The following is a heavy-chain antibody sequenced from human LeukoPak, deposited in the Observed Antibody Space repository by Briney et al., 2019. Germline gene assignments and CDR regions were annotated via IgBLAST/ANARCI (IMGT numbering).Heavy chain of an antibody. Sequence: GGSLRLSCAASGFTFSSYAIHWVRQAPGKGLEWVAVISYDGSNKYYADSVKGRFTISRDNSKNTLYLQMNSLRVEDTAVYYCARVGGSKYYDFWSGRSQYYYYYYMDVWGKGTTVTVPS. D-gene: IGHD3-3*01. V-gene: IGHV3-30-3*01. CDR1: GFTFSSYA. CDR2: ISYDGSNK. CDR3: ARVGGSKYYDFWSGRSQYYYYYYMDV. J-gene: IGHJ6*03.